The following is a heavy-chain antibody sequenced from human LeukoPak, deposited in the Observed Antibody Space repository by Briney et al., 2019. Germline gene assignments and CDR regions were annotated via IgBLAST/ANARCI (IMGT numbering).Heavy chain of an antibody. CDR2: ISGSGTGT. CDR3: HCSGGSCYFDY. J-gene: IGHJ4*02. V-gene: IGHV3-23*01. Sequence: PGGSLRLSCAASGFTFSSCAMGWVRQAPRKGLEWVSTISGSGTGTYYADSVKGRFTISRDNSKNTLYLQMNSLRAEDTAVYYCHCSGGSCYFDYWGQGTLVTVSS. CDR1: GFTFSSCA. D-gene: IGHD2-15*01.